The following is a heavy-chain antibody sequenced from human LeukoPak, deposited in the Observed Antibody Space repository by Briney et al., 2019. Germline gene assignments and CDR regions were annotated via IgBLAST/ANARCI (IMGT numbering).Heavy chain of an antibody. J-gene: IGHJ4*02. CDR1: GFTFSSYA. CDR3: AKDRRVRYDFWSDSFGKPYY. V-gene: IGHV3-23*01. D-gene: IGHD3-3*01. Sequence: PGGSLRLSCAASGFTFSSYAMSWVRQAPGKGLEWVSAISGSGGSTYYADSVKGRFTISRDNSKNTLYLQMNSLRAEDTAVYYCAKDRRVRYDFWSDSFGKPYYWGQGTLVTVSS. CDR2: ISGSGGST.